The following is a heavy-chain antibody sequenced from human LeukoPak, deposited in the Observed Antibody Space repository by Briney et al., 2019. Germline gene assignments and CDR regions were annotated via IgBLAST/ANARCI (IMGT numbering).Heavy chain of an antibody. J-gene: IGHJ3*02. V-gene: IGHV3-21*01. CDR2: ISSSSSYI. CDR3: ARDGPYDGSGYYYLDAFDI. Sequence: PGGSLRLSCAASGFTFSRYSMNWVRQAPGKGLEWVSSISSSSSYIYHADSVKGRFTISRDYAKNSLYLQMNSQRAEDTAVFYCARDGPYDGSGYYYLDAFDIWGQGAMVTVSS. D-gene: IGHD3-22*01. CDR1: GFTFSRYS.